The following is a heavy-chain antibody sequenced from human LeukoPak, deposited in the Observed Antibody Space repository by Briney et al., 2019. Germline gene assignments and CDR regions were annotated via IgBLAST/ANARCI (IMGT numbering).Heavy chain of an antibody. CDR2: IYPGDSHT. Sequence: GEALQIPCKGSGCSFSSYWIGWGRRMPGKGVEWMGIIYPGDSHTRYTPSFQGQVTISADKSISTAYLQWSSLKASDTAMYYFARPSSGSFDYWGQGTLVTVSS. CDR3: ARPSSGSFDY. CDR1: GCSFSSYW. D-gene: IGHD3-22*01. V-gene: IGHV5-51*01. J-gene: IGHJ4*02.